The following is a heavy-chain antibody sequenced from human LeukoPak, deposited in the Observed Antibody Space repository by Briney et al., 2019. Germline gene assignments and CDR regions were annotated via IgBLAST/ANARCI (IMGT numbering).Heavy chain of an antibody. Sequence: GGSLRLSCAASGFTVSSNYMSWVRQAPGKGLEWVSVIYSGGSTYYADSVKGRFTNSRDNSKNTLYLEMNSLRAEDMAVYYCARVIRAFDIWGQGTMVTVSS. CDR1: GFTVSSNY. V-gene: IGHV3-66*01. J-gene: IGHJ3*02. CDR3: ARVIRAFDI. D-gene: IGHD4-17*01. CDR2: IYSGGST.